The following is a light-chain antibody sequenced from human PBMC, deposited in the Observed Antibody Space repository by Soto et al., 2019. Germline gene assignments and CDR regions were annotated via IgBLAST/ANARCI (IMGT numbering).Light chain of an antibody. CDR3: SSYTSSSTRV. CDR1: SSDVGGYNY. CDR2: EVS. J-gene: IGLJ1*01. Sequence: QSALTQPASVSGSPGQSITISCTGTSSDVGGYNYVSWYQQHPGKAPKLMIYEVSNRPSGVSNRFSGSKSGNTAPLTISGLQAEDEADYYCSSYTSSSTRVFGIGTKVTVL. V-gene: IGLV2-14*01.